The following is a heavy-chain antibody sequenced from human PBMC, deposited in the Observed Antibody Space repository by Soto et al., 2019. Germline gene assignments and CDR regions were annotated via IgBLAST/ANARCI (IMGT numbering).Heavy chain of an antibody. CDR3: ARFRRNYFGD. V-gene: IGHV4-59*01. CDR2: IYHIGTT. J-gene: IGHJ4*02. CDR1: GDSMSPFY. Sequence: SETLSLTCTVSGDSMSPFYWSWIRQPPGKGLEWIGYIYHIGTTTYNPSLESRVTISLDSSNNQFSLKLSSVTAADTAVYYCARFRRNYFGDWGQGTLVTVSS. D-gene: IGHD3-10*01.